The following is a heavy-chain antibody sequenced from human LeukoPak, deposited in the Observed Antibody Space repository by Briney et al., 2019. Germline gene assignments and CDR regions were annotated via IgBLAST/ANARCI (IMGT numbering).Heavy chain of an antibody. V-gene: IGHV4-59*08. CDR1: GGSISSYY. CDR2: IYYTGNT. J-gene: IGHJ4*02. CDR3: ARLFGSGSYNFDY. Sequence: SETLSLTCSVSGGSISSYYWSWIRQPPGKGLEWIGYIYYTGNTNYNPSLKSRVTISVDTSKNQFSLKLSSVTAADTAVYYCARLFGSGSYNFDYWGQGTLVTVSS. D-gene: IGHD3-10*01.